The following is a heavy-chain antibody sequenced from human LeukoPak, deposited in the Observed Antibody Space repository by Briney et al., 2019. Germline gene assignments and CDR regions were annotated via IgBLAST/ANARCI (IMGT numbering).Heavy chain of an antibody. J-gene: IGHJ4*02. V-gene: IGHV4-61*01. CDR3: ASSPIGGYYYFDY. D-gene: IGHD3-22*01. CDR1: GYSISSGYY. Sequence: SETLSLTCTVSGYSISSGYYWSWIRQPPGKGLEWIGYIYYSGSTNYNPSLKSRVTISVDTSKNQFSLKLSSVTAADTAVYYCASSPIGGYYYFDYWGQGTLVTVSS. CDR2: IYYSGST.